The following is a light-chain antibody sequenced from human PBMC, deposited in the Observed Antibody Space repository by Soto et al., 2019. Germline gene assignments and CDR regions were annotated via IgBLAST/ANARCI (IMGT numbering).Light chain of an antibody. CDR3: SSYTSDNRDYV. Sequence: QSALTQPASVSASPGQSITISCTGSSSDVGAYTSVSWYQQHPGKAPKLMIYEVSNRPSGVSRRFSGSKSGNTASLTISGLQAEDEAHYYCSSYTSDNRDYVFGTGTKVTVL. CDR1: SSDVGAYTS. CDR2: EVS. V-gene: IGLV2-14*01. J-gene: IGLJ1*01.